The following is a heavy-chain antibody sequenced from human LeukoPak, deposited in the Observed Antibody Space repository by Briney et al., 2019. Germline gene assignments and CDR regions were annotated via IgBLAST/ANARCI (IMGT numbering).Heavy chain of an antibody. CDR1: GFTFDDYT. CDR3: AKGDSSSWYNFDY. D-gene: IGHD6-13*01. CDR2: ISWDDDST. J-gene: IGHJ4*02. Sequence: TGGSLRLPCAASGFTFDDYTMHWVRQAPGKGLDWVSLISWDDDSTYYADSVKGRFTISRDNSKNSLYLQMNSLRTEDTALYYCAKGDSSSWYNFDYWGQGTLVTVSS. V-gene: IGHV3-43*01.